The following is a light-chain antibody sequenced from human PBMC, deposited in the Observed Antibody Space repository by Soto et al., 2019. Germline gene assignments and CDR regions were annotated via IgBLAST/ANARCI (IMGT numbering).Light chain of an antibody. CDR1: NIGSTS. CDR3: QVWNITTDHYV. V-gene: IGLV3-21*02. Sequence: SYERTQPPSVSVAPGQTARITCGGNNIGSTSVHWYQQRPGQAPVLVVYDDNDRPSGIPERFSGSNSENTATLTITRVEAGDEADYYCQVWNITTDHYVFGTGTKV. CDR2: DDN. J-gene: IGLJ1*01.